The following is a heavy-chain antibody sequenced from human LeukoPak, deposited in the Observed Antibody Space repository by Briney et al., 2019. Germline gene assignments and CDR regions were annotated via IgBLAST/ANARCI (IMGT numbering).Heavy chain of an antibody. D-gene: IGHD2-2*01. CDR1: GGSISSYY. CDR3: ASLGYCSSTSCYHYYGMDV. J-gene: IGHJ6*02. V-gene: IGHV4-59*01. Sequence: SETLSLTCTVSGGSISSYYWSWIRQPPGKGLEWIGYIYYSGSTNYNPSLKSRVTISVDTSKNQFSLKLSSVTAADTAVYYCASLGYCSSTSCYHYYGMDVWGQGTTVTVSS. CDR2: IYYSGST.